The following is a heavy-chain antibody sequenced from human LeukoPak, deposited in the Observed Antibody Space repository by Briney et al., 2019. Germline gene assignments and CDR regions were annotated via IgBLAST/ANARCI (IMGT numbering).Heavy chain of an antibody. CDR2: IYSSGST. D-gene: IGHD4-23*01. J-gene: IGHJ3*02. CDR1: GGSIDGYY. V-gene: IGHV4-4*09. Sequence: SETLSLTCTVSGGSIDGYYWSWNRQPPGRGLEWIGYIYSSGSTNYNPSLRSRVTISVDMSKNQFSLRLSSVTAADTAVYYCARLDYGGTSATFDMWGQGTKVTVSS. CDR3: ARLDYGGTSATFDM.